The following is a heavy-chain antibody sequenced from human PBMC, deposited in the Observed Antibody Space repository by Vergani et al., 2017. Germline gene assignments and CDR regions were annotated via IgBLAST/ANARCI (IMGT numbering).Heavy chain of an antibody. CDR1: GFTFDDYV. D-gene: IGHD6-19*01. V-gene: IGHV3-9*01. CDR3: AKDVGIAVAGNFQH. J-gene: IGHJ1*01. Sequence: EVQLVESGGGLVQPGRSLRLSCAASGFTFDDYVMHWVRQAPGKGLEWVSGISWNSGSIGYADSVKGRFTISRDNAKNSLYLQMNSLRAEDTALYYCAKDVGIAVAGNFQHWGQGTLVTVSS. CDR2: ISWNSGSI.